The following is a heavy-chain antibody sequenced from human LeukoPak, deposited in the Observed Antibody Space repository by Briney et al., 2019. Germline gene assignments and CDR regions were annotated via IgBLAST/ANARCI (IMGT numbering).Heavy chain of an antibody. CDR2: INPSGGST. D-gene: IGHD3-10*01. V-gene: IGHV1-46*01. Sequence: ASVKVSCKASGYTFTSYYMHWVRQAPGQGLEWMGIINPSGGSTSYAQKFQGRVTMTRDTSTSTVYMELSSLRSEDTAVYYCARVRGSYGSGRTRYAFDIWGQGTMVTVSS. CDR3: ARVRGSYGSGRTRYAFDI. CDR1: GYTFTSYY. J-gene: IGHJ3*02.